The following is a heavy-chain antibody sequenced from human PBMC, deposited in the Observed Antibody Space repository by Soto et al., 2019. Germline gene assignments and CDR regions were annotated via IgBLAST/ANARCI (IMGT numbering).Heavy chain of an antibody. CDR3: AAVLVVDYGDYGWFDP. J-gene: IGHJ5*02. CDR1: GYTFTGYY. Sequence: ASVNVSCKASGYTFTGYYMHWVRQAPGQGLEWMGWINPNSGGTNYAQKFQGRVTMTRDTSISTAYMELSRLRSDDTAVYYCAAVLVVDYGDYGWFDPWGQGTLVTVSS. CDR2: INPNSGGT. V-gene: IGHV1-2*02. D-gene: IGHD4-17*01.